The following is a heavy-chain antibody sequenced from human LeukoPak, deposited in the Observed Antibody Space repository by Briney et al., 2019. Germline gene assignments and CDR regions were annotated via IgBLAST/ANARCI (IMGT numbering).Heavy chain of an antibody. CDR3: VRVGSVAGSDYLDY. D-gene: IGHD6-19*01. Sequence: GGSLRLSCAVSGFTFSDHFLDWVRQAPGKGLEWVGRSRNKAKSYTTEYAASVKGRFTISRDDSKNSLYLQMNSLITEDTAVYYCVRVGSVAGSDYLDYRGQGTLVTVSS. V-gene: IGHV3-72*01. CDR1: GFTFSDHF. J-gene: IGHJ4*02. CDR2: SRNKAKSYTT.